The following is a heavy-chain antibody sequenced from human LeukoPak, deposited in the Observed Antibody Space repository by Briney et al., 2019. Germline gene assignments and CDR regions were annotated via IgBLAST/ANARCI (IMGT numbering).Heavy chain of an antibody. V-gene: IGHV4-34*01. Sequence: SETLSLTCAVYGGSFSGYHWSWIRQPPGKGLEWIGEINHSGSTNYNPSLKSRVTISVDTSKNQFSLKLSSVTAADTAVYYCARVDTAMVMYYFDYWGQGTLVTVSS. CDR3: ARVDTAMVMYYFDY. J-gene: IGHJ4*02. CDR1: GGSFSGYH. CDR2: INHSGST. D-gene: IGHD5-18*01.